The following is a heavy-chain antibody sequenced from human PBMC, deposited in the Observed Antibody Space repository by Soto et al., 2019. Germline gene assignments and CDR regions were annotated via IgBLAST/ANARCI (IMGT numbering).Heavy chain of an antibody. CDR2: IFYTGTT. J-gene: IGHJ4*02. CDR1: GGSINYNSYH. Sequence: PSETLSLTGSVSGGSINYNSYHWGWIRQPPGQGLEWIGSIFYTGTTFYNPSLESRVTMSVDTSKNSFSLHLTSVTAADTAVYFCARLVVVAPVANVWGQGTLVTVSS. D-gene: IGHD2-2*01. V-gene: IGHV4-39*02. CDR3: ARLVVVAPVANV.